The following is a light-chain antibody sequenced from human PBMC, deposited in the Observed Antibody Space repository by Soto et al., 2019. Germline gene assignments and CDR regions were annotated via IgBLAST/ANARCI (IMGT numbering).Light chain of an antibody. CDR3: LLSSSGARHVV. V-gene: IGLV7-46*01. Sequence: QAVVTQEPSLTVSPGGTVTLTCGSSTGAVTSGHYPYWFQQKPGQAPRTLIYDTSNKHSWTPARFSGSLLGGKAALTLSGAQPEDEAEYHCLLSSSGARHVVFGGGTKLTVL. CDR1: TGAVTSGHY. CDR2: DTS. J-gene: IGLJ2*01.